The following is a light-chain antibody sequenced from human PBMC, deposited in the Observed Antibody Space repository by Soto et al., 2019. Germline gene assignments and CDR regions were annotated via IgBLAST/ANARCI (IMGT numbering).Light chain of an antibody. J-gene: IGKJ5*01. CDR3: QQRSNWPPT. CDR2: GAS. V-gene: IGKV3-15*01. CDR1: QSVRSH. Sequence: IVMTQSPATLSVSPGEGVTLSCRASQSVRSHLAWYQQKPGQPPRLLIYGASTRATGIPARFSGSGFGTEFTLTISRLEPEDFAVYYCQQRSNWPPTFGQGTRLEIK.